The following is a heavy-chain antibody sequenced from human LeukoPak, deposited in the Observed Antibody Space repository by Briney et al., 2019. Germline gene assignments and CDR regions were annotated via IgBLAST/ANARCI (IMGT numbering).Heavy chain of an antibody. CDR1: GFIFDDYA. V-gene: IGHV3-9*01. CDR3: ARDLRTGYTYGYPLDY. Sequence: GRSLRLSCAASGFIFDDYAMHWVRQAPGKGLEWVSGITWNSDSIDYADSVKGRFTVSRDSVKRSLYLQMNSLRAEDTAFYYCARDLRTGYTYGYPLDYWGQGTLVTVSS. J-gene: IGHJ4*02. CDR2: ITWNSDSI. D-gene: IGHD5-18*01.